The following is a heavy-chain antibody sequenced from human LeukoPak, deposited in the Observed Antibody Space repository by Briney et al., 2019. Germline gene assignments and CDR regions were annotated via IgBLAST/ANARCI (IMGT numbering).Heavy chain of an antibody. Sequence: ASVKVSCKASGYTFTSYGISWVRQAPGQGLEWMGWISAYNGNTNYAQKLQGRVTMTTDTSTSTAYMELRSLRSDDTAVYYRARLASVGYYGSGSHDYWGQGTLVTVSS. CDR1: GYTFTSYG. J-gene: IGHJ4*02. CDR2: ISAYNGNT. V-gene: IGHV1-18*01. CDR3: ARLASVGYYGSGSHDY. D-gene: IGHD3-10*01.